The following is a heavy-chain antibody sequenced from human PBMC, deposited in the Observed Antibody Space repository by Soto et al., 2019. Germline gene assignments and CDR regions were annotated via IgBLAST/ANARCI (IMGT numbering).Heavy chain of an antibody. D-gene: IGHD3-10*01. CDR2: ISEDAETD. CDR3: AKAPFRRPYYFYGMDV. Sequence: GGSLRLSCVASGFTFSYFGMHWVRQCPGKGLEWLAVISEDAETDFHADSVKGRFTVSRDNFKETLYLQMNSLTTDDSGVYFCAKAPFRRPYYFYGMDVWGQGTKV. CDR1: GFTFSYFG. J-gene: IGHJ6*02. V-gene: IGHV3-30*18.